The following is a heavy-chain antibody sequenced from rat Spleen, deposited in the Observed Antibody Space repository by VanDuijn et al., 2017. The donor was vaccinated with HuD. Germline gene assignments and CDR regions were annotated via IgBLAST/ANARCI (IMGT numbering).Heavy chain of an antibody. V-gene: IGHV5-22*01. CDR2: INYEGGNT. D-gene: IGHD1-4*01. CDR1: GFTFSDYY. CDR3: ARHTRVFWFAY. J-gene: IGHJ3*01. Sequence: EVQLVESGGGLVRPGGSLKVSCVASGFTFSDYYMAWVRQAPKKGLEWVASINYEGGNTYYGDSVKDRFTISRDNAKSTLYLQMNSLRSEDTATYYCARHTRVFWFAYWGQGTLVTVSS.